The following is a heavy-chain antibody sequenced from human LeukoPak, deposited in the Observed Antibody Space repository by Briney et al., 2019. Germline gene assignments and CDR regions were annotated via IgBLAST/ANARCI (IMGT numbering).Heavy chain of an antibody. CDR1: GFTFSSYW. CDR3: AKDLGRYRDNYFDY. CDR2: IIRDARTT. Sequence: PGGSLRLSCAVSGFTFSSYWMDWVRQAPGKGLVWVSRIIRDARTTNYADSVKGRFTISRDDSKNTLYLQMNSLRAEDTAVYYCAKDLGRYRDNYFDYWGQGTLVTVSS. V-gene: IGHV3-74*01. J-gene: IGHJ4*02. D-gene: IGHD1-26*01.